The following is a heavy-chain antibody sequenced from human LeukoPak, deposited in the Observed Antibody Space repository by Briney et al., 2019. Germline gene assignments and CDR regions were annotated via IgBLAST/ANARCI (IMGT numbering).Heavy chain of an antibody. CDR2: IYTSGST. V-gene: IGHV4-4*07. CDR1: GGSISSYY. CDR3: AVAAPTEQFLTSLIDY. Sequence: SETLSLTCTVSGGSISSYYWSWIRQPAGKGLEWIGRIYTSGSTNYNPSLKSRVTMSVDTSKNQFSLKLSSVTAADTAVYYCAVAAPTEQFLTSLIDYWGQGTLVTVSS. J-gene: IGHJ4*02. D-gene: IGHD6-19*01.